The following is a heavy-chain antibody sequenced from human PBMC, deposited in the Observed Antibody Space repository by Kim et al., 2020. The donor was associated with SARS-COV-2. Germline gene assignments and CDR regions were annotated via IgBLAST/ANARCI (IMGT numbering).Heavy chain of an antibody. CDR1: GFTFTSSA. CDR3: AADQVHYYGMDV. V-gene: IGHV1-58*01. D-gene: IGHD1-1*01. CDR2: IVVGSGNT. Sequence: SVKVSCKASGFTFTSSAVQWVRQARGQRLEWIGWIVVGSGNTNYAQKFQERVTITRDMSTSTAYMELSSLRSEDTAVYYCAADQVHYYGMDVWGQGTTVTVSS. J-gene: IGHJ6*02.